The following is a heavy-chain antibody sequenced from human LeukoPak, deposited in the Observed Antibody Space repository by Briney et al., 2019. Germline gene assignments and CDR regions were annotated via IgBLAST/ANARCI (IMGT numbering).Heavy chain of an antibody. J-gene: IGHJ4*02. CDR1: GFMFHDYA. Sequence: TGGSLGLPCAGPGFMFHDYAIHWVRQAPGKGLEWVSLISGDGGSTFYADSVKGRFTISRDNSKNSLYLQMNSLRSDDTALYYCARESESSGWYDYWGQGTLVTVSS. CDR2: ISGDGGST. D-gene: IGHD6-19*01. CDR3: ARESESSGWYDY. V-gene: IGHV3-43*02.